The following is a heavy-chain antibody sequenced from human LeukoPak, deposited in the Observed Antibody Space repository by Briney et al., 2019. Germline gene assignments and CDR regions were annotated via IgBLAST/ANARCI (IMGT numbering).Heavy chain of an antibody. CDR3: ARDGDSVMVEFDY. J-gene: IGHJ4*02. D-gene: IGHD5-18*01. V-gene: IGHV1-2*02. CDR2: IYPNNGGT. Sequence: ASVKVSCTASGYTFTDYHFYWVRQAPGQGLEWMGWIYPNNGGTNYAQKFQGRVTMTRDTSISTAYMELSRLRSDDTAVYYCARDGDSVMVEFDYWGQGTLVTVSS. CDR1: GYTFTDYH.